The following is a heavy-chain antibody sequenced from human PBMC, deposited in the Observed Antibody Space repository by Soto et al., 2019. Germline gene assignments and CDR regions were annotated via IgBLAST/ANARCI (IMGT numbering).Heavy chain of an antibody. V-gene: IGHV2-5*02. CDR2: VYWDDDK. CDR1: GFSLSTSGVG. D-gene: IGHD1-1*01. J-gene: IGHJ4*02. Sequence: QITLKESGPTLVKPTQTLTLTCTFSGFSLSTSGVGVGWIRQPPGKALEWLALVYWDDDKRYSPSLKSRLTIAKDTSKNQVVLTITNMDPVDTATYYCAHIQGGYSWNDGDFDYWGQGTLVTVSS. CDR3: AHIQGGYSWNDGDFDY.